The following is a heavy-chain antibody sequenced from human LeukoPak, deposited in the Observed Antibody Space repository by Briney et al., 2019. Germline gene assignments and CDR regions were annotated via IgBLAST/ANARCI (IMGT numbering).Heavy chain of an antibody. CDR2: ISSNGGST. CDR3: ARGQWLADY. Sequence: PGGSLRLSCAASGFTFSSYAMHWVRQAPGKGLEYVSAISSNGGSTYYVNSVKGRFTISRDNSKNTLYLQMGSLRAEDMAVYYCARGQWLADYWGQGTLVTVSS. V-gene: IGHV3-64*01. CDR1: GFTFSSYA. D-gene: IGHD6-19*01. J-gene: IGHJ4*02.